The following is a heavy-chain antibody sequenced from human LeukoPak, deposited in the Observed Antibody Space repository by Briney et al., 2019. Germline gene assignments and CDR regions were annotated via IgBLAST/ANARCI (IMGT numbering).Heavy chain of an antibody. CDR1: GGSFSGYY. J-gene: IGHJ4*02. CDR3: TRGYGYGRRFDY. V-gene: IGHV4-34*01. CDR2: INHSGST. Sequence: TSETLSLTCAVYGGSFSGYYWSWIRQPPGKGLELIGEINHSGSTNYNPSLKSRVTISVDTSKNQFSLKLSSVTAADTAVYYCTRGYGYGRRFDYWGQGTLVTVSS. D-gene: IGHD5-18*01.